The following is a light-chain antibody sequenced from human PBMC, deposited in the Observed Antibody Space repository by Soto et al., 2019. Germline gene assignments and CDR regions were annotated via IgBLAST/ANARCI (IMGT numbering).Light chain of an antibody. CDR2: WAS. V-gene: IGKV4-1*01. CDR1: QSVLYSSNNKNF. CDR3: HQYDSTPRT. Sequence: DIVMTQSPDSLAVSLGERATINCKSSQSVLYSSNNKNFLAWYQQKPGQPPKLLIYWASTRESGVPDRFSGSGSGTDFTLTINNLQAEDVAVYYCHQYDSTPRTFGQGTKVEIK. J-gene: IGKJ1*01.